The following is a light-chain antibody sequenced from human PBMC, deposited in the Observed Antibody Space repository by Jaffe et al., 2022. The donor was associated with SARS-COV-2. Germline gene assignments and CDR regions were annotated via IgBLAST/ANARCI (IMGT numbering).Light chain of an antibody. V-gene: IGKV3-20*01. CDR2: GVS. CDR1: QSVSSSY. J-gene: IGKJ2*01. CDR3: QQYSTYYT. Sequence: EIVLTQSPDTLSLSPGERATLSCRASQSVSSSYLAWYQQRPGQTPRLLIYGVSSRATGIPDRFSGSESGTDFTLTISRLEPEDSAVYYCQQYSTYYTFGQGTKLEIK.